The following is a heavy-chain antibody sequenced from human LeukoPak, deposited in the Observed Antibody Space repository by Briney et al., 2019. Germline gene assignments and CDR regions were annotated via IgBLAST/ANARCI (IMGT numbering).Heavy chain of an antibody. J-gene: IGHJ4*02. D-gene: IGHD2-15*01. CDR2: IYYSGST. V-gene: IGHV4-59*12. Sequence: SEALSLTCTVSGGSISSYYWSWIRQPPGKGLEWIGYIYYSGSTNYNPSLKSRVTISVDTSKNQFSLKLGSVTAADTAVYYCARDAYCSGGSCFDYWGQGTLVTVSS. CDR3: ARDAYCSGGSCFDY. CDR1: GGSISSYY.